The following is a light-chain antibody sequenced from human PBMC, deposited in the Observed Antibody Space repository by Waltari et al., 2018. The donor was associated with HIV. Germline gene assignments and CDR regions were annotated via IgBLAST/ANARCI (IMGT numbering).Light chain of an antibody. CDR3: QQYYDWPRT. V-gene: IGKV3-15*01. Sequence: EIVLTQSPATLSVSQGERVTLSCRASHTVCNNLAWYQQKAGQAPRLLIHGASTSAPGLAAKFSGTWSGTEFTLTITSLQSADFAVYYCQQYYDWPRTFGQGTKV. CDR1: HTVCNN. CDR2: GAS. J-gene: IGKJ1*01.